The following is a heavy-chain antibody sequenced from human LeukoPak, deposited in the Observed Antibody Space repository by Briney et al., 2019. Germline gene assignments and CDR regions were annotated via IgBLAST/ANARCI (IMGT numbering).Heavy chain of an antibody. CDR3: ARSRDPMYSSILDAFDI. Sequence: GGSLRLSCAASGFTFSSYAMHWVRQAPGKGLEWVAVISYDGSNKYYADSVKGRFTISRDNSKNTLYLQMNSLRAEDTAVYYCARSRDPMYSSILDAFDIWGQGTMVAVSS. V-gene: IGHV3-30-3*01. CDR2: ISYDGSNK. CDR1: GFTFSSYA. J-gene: IGHJ3*02. D-gene: IGHD6-13*01.